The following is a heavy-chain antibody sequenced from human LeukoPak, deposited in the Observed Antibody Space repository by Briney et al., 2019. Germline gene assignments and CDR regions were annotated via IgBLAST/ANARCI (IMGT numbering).Heavy chain of an antibody. CDR3: ARSTTVTPLGAFDI. V-gene: IGHV3-30-3*01. Sequence: GGSLRLSCAASGFTFSSYAMHWVRQAPGKGLEWVAVISYDGSNKYYADSVKGRFTISRDNAKNSLYLQMNSLRAEDTAVYYCARSTTVTPLGAFDIWGQGTMVTVSS. CDR2: ISYDGSNK. D-gene: IGHD4-17*01. J-gene: IGHJ3*02. CDR1: GFTFSSYA.